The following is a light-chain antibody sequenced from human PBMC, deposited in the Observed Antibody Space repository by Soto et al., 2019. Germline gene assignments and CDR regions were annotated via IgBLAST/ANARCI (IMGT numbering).Light chain of an antibody. J-gene: IGKJ5*01. CDR1: HDISTF. CDR3: QKNFSSPSIT. V-gene: IGKV1-39*01. CDR2: TAS. Sequence: DIQMTQSPSSMSASVGDSVTLTCRASHDISTFLNWYQQRPGEAPKLLIFTASNLKIGVPFRFSGSGSGTEFTLTISSLQPEDFATYYCQKNFSSPSITFGQGTRLEIK.